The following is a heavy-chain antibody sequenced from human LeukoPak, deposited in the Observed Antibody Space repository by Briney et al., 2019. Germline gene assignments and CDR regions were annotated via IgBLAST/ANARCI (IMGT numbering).Heavy chain of an antibody. CDR1: GFTFTTYS. CDR2: ISTSSSYI. CDR3: AKDGYCSGGSCYHFGYYFDY. J-gene: IGHJ4*02. D-gene: IGHD2-15*01. Sequence: GGSLRLSCAASGFTFTTYSMTWVRQAPGKGLEWVSFISTSSSYIYYADSVKGRFTISRDNSKNSLYLQMNSLRAEDTAVYYCAKDGYCSGGSCYHFGYYFDYWGQGTLVTVSS. V-gene: IGHV3-21*04.